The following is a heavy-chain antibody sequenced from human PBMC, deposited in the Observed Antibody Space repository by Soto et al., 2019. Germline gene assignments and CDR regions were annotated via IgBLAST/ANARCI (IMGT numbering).Heavy chain of an antibody. CDR3: ARARAASTIFGVVIASHHNWFDP. J-gene: IGHJ5*02. CDR2: ISAYNGNT. D-gene: IGHD3-3*01. V-gene: IGHV1-18*01. Sequence: QVQLVQSGAEVKKPGASVKVSCKASGYTSTSYGISWVRQAPGQGLEWMGWISAYNGNTNYAQKLQGRVTMTTDTSTSTAYMELRSLRSDDTAVYYCARARAASTIFGVVIASHHNWFDPWGQGTLVTVSS. CDR1: GYTSTSYG.